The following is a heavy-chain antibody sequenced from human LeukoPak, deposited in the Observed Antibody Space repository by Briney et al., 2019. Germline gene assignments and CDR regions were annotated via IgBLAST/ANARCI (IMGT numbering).Heavy chain of an antibody. V-gene: IGHV1-2*02. CDR1: GGTFSSYA. D-gene: IGHD6-19*01. Sequence: ASVKVSCKASGGTFSSYAISWVRQAPGQGLEWMGWINPNSGGINYAQKFQGRVTMTRDTSISTAYMELSRLRSDDTAVYYCARRRGWYELDYWGQGTLVTVSS. CDR2: INPNSGGI. J-gene: IGHJ4*02. CDR3: ARRRGWYELDY.